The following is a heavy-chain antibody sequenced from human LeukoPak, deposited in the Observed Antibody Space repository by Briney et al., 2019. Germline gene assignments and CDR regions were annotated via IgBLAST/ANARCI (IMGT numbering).Heavy chain of an antibody. CDR2: ISGYDGSA. V-gene: IGHV3-23*01. D-gene: IGHD6-13*01. Sequence: QSGGSLRLSCAASGFTFSSNSMSWVRQAPGKGLEWVSSISGYDGSASYADSVKGRFTISRDNSKNTLYLQMNSLRAEDTAVYYCANLYSSSPHWGQGTLVTVSS. J-gene: IGHJ4*02. CDR1: GFTFSSNS. CDR3: ANLYSSSPH.